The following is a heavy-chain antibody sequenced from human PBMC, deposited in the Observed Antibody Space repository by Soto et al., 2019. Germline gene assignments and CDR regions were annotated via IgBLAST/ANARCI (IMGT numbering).Heavy chain of an antibody. CDR3: ARRVEGDIVATIRRDSGYGQGGFDY. D-gene: IGHD5-12*01. V-gene: IGHV4-39*01. Sequence: SETLSLTCTVSGGSISSSSYYWGWIRQPPGKGLEWIGSIYYSGSTYYNPSLKSRVTISVDTSKNQFSLKLSSVTAADTAVYYCARRVEGDIVATIRRDSGYGQGGFDYWGQGTLVTVSS. CDR2: IYYSGST. J-gene: IGHJ4*02. CDR1: GGSISSSSYY.